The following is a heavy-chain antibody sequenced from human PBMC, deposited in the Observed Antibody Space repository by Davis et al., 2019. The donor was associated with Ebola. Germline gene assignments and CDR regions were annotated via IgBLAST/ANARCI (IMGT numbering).Heavy chain of an antibody. J-gene: IGHJ4*02. CDR1: GYTFPSYG. Sequence: AASVKVSCQASGYTFPSYGIRGVRQAPGQGLEWLGWIRAYNGNTNYAQKLQGRVTMTTDTSTSTAYMELRSLRSDDTAVYYCARAQFPTTSDHWGQGTLVTVSS. V-gene: IGHV1-18*04. CDR3: ARAQFPTTSDH. CDR2: IRAYNGNT. D-gene: IGHD1-1*01.